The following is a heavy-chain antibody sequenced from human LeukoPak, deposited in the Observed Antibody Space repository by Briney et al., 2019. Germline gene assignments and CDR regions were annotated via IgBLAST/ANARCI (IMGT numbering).Heavy chain of an antibody. J-gene: IGHJ4*02. Sequence: GGSLRLSCAASGFTVSSNYMSWVRQAPGKGLEWVSLIYSGGSTYYADSVKGRFTISRDNSKNTVYLQMNSLRAEDTAVYYCARDIVGATSRWGQGTLVTVSS. V-gene: IGHV3-53*01. CDR1: GFTVSSNY. CDR2: IYSGGST. CDR3: ARDIVGATSR. D-gene: IGHD1-26*01.